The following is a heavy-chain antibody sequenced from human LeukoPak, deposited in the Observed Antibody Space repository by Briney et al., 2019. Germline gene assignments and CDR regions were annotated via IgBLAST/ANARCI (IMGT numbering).Heavy chain of an antibody. J-gene: IGHJ4*02. CDR3: ARRLGYSYGYSFDS. D-gene: IGHD5-18*01. CDR2: IYTSGST. Sequence: PSETLSLTCTVSGYSIAHGFFWAWIRQPPGGGLEWIGHIYTSGSTNYNPSLKSRVTLSVDTSKSQVSLTLSSVTAADTAIYYCARRLGYSYGYSFDSWGQGTLVTVSS. CDR1: GYSIAHGFF. V-gene: IGHV4-38-2*02.